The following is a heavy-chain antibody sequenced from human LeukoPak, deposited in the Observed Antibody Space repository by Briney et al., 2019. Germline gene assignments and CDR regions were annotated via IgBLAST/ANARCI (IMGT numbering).Heavy chain of an antibody. Sequence: GASVKVSCKASGGTFSSYAISWVRQAPGQGLEWMGGIIPIFGTANYAQKFQGRVTITADESTSTAYMELSSLRSEDTAVYYCTTTVISSYYFDYWGQGTLVTVSS. J-gene: IGHJ4*02. CDR2: IIPIFGTA. CDR1: GGTFSSYA. CDR3: TTTVISSYYFDY. V-gene: IGHV1-69*13. D-gene: IGHD4-17*01.